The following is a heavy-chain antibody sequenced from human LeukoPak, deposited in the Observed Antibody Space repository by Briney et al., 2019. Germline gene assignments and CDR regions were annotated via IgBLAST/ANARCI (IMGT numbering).Heavy chain of an antibody. Sequence: GGSLRLSCAASGFTFSNYAISWVRQAPGKGLEWVSAISGSGGSTYYADSVKGRLTISRDNSKNTLYLQMNSLRAEDMAVYYCAKGAAMVQGVLDPWGQGNLVTVSS. V-gene: IGHV3-23*01. D-gene: IGHD3-10*01. CDR1: GFTFSNYA. CDR2: ISGSGGST. J-gene: IGHJ5*02. CDR3: AKGAAMVQGVLDP.